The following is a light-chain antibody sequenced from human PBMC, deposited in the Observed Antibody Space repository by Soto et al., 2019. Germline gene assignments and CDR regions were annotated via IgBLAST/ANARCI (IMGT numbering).Light chain of an antibody. CDR1: SSNIGGNS. J-gene: IGLJ1*01. CDR2: DDD. Sequence: VLTQPPSVSAAPGQKVTISCSGSSSNIGGNSVSWYQQLPGTAPKLLIYDDDKRPSGIPDRFSGSKSGTSATLGITGFQTGDEADYYCGSWDSSLSAYVFATGTKVTV. V-gene: IGLV1-51*01. CDR3: GSWDSSLSAYV.